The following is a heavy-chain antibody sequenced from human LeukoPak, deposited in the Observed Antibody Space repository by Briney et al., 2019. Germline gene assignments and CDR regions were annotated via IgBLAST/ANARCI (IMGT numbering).Heavy chain of an antibody. CDR2: IYYSGST. J-gene: IGHJ6*03. CDR3: ARHLREWEPTTYYYYMDV. CDR1: GGSISSSSYY. D-gene: IGHD1-26*01. V-gene: IGHV4-39*01. Sequence: SETLSLTCTVSGGSISSSSYYWGWIRQPPGKGLEWIGSIYYSGSTYYNPSLKSRVTISVDTSKNQFSLKLSSVTAADTAVYYCARHLREWEPTTYYYYMDVWGKGTTVTVSS.